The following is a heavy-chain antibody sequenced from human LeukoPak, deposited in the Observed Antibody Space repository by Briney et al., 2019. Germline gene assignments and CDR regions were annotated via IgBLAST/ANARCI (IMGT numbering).Heavy chain of an antibody. Sequence: GGALTLSCAACGFTFTHDYLSWLGQAPGKGLEWLGRIKSKGYGESTDYGAHVKGRITLVRDDLQTTLYLQMKRLKTEDPAVYYWTSDAGYRDRWYNWWGQGTLVTVSS. V-gene: IGHV3-15*01. J-gene: IGHJ4*02. CDR3: TSDAGYRDRWYNW. CDR2: IKSKGYGEST. D-gene: IGHD1-20*01. CDR1: GFTFTHDY.